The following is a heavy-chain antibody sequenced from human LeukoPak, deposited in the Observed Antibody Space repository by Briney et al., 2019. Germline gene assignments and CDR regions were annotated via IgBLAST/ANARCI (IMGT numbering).Heavy chain of an antibody. Sequence: GGSLRLSCAASGFTFSSYAMSWVRQAPGKGLEWVSAISGSGGSTYYADSVKGRFTIPRDNSKNTLYLQMNSLRAEDTAVYYCANLPVPAAITSWFDPWGQGTLVTVSS. J-gene: IGHJ5*02. V-gene: IGHV3-23*01. CDR1: GFTFSSYA. D-gene: IGHD2-2*02. CDR3: ANLPVPAAITSWFDP. CDR2: ISGSGGST.